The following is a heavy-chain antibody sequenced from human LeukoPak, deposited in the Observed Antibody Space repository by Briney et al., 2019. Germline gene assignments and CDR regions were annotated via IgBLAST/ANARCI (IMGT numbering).Heavy chain of an antibody. D-gene: IGHD4-23*01. CDR2: IYSGGSA. CDR3: ARVNSGYYGMDV. CDR1: GFTVSSNY. J-gene: IGHJ6*02. V-gene: IGHV3-66*01. Sequence: GGSLRLSCVASGFTVSSNYMNWVRQAPGKGLEWVSAIYSGGSADYSDYVKGRFTISRDNSKNTVYLQMNSLRAEDTAVYYCARVNSGYYGMDVWGQGTTVTVSS.